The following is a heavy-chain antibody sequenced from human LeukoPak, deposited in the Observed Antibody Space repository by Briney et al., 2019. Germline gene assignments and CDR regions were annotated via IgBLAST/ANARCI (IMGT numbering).Heavy chain of an antibody. D-gene: IGHD1-26*01. CDR2: IYYSGST. V-gene: IGHV4-59*01. J-gene: IGHJ2*01. CDR1: GGSISSYY. Sequence: SETLSLTCTVSGGSISSYYWSWIRQPPGKGLEWIGYIYYSGSTNYNPSLKSRVTISVDTSKNQFSLRLTSVTAADTAVYYCARSFLGDWYFDLWGRGTLVTVSS. CDR3: ARSFLGDWYFDL.